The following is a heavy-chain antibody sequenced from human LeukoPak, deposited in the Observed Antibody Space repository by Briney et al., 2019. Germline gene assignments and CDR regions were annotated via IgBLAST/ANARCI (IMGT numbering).Heavy chain of an antibody. CDR3: ARGAWATRLGS. Sequence: PSETLSLTCAVYGESLNSYYWSWIRQPRGKGLEWIGEIYESGSTEYNPSLKSRVTISMVPSKQQFSLSLTSVTAADTAVYYCARGAWATRLGSWGLGTPVIVSS. D-gene: IGHD2-15*01. CDR2: IYESGST. CDR1: GESLNSYY. V-gene: IGHV4-34*01. J-gene: IGHJ4*02.